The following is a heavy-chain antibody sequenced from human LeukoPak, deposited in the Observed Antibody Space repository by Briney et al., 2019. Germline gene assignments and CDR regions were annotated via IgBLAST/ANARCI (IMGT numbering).Heavy chain of an antibody. CDR3: AKGNYYGSSGLGSTSFDY. J-gene: IGHJ4*02. Sequence: PGGSLRLSCAASGFTFDDYAMHWVRQAPGKGLEWVSGINWNSGSIGYADSVKGRFTISRDNAKNSLYLQMNSLRAEDTALYYCAKGNYYGSSGLGSTSFDYWGQGTLVTVSS. V-gene: IGHV3-9*01. D-gene: IGHD3-10*01. CDR1: GFTFDDYA. CDR2: INWNSGSI.